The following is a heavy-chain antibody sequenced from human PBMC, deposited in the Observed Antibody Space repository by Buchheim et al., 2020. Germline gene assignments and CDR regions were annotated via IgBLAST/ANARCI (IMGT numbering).Heavy chain of an antibody. J-gene: IGHJ4*02. Sequence: QVQLVESGGGVVQPGRSLRLSCVASGFTFSSYAMHWVRQAPGKGLEWVAVISYDGSNKYYADSVKGRFTISRDNSKNTLYQQMNSLRAEDTAGYYCAKDHDYDFWSGSDYWGQGTL. CDR1: GFTFSSYA. V-gene: IGHV3-30-3*01. D-gene: IGHD3-3*01. CDR3: AKDHDYDFWSGSDY. CDR2: ISYDGSNK.